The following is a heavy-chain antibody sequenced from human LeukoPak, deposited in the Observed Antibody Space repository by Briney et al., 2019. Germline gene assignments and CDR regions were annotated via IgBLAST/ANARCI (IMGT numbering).Heavy chain of an antibody. Sequence: ASVKVSCTASGSTFTGYYMHWVRQAPGQGLEWMGWINPNSGGTNYAQKFQVRVTMTRDTSISTAYMELSRLRSDDTAVYYCASLDNVVVPAATYNWFDPWGQGTLVTVSS. CDR2: INPNSGGT. D-gene: IGHD2-2*01. V-gene: IGHV1-2*02. J-gene: IGHJ5*02. CDR3: ASLDNVVVPAATYNWFDP. CDR1: GSTFTGYY.